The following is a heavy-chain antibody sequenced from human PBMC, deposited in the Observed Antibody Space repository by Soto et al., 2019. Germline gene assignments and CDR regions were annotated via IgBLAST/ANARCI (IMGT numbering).Heavy chain of an antibody. Sequence: QIQLVQSGGGGVQPGRSLRLSCAASGFTLSSYGMHWVRQAPGKGLEWVAAISYDGRNKWHMDSLEGRFTVSRDNSESTVFLQVDSLRPEDTAMYFCAKDRAHLAVAAIAGGGGAFDAWGQGTMVTVSS. D-gene: IGHD6-19*01. CDR2: ISYDGRNK. CDR1: GFTLSSYG. J-gene: IGHJ3*01. V-gene: IGHV3-30*05. CDR3: AKDRAHLAVAAIAGGGGAFDA.